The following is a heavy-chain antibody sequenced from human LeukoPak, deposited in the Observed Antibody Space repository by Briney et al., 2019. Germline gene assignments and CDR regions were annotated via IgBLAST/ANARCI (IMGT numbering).Heavy chain of an antibody. CDR1: GYSISSGYY. Sequence: SETLSLTCTVSGYSISSGYYWGWIRQPPGKGLEWIGSIYYSGSAYYNPSLKSRVTISVDTSKNQFSLKLSSVTAADTAVYYCARAKGADYYFDYWGQGTLVTVSS. D-gene: IGHD3-10*01. J-gene: IGHJ4*02. CDR3: ARAKGADYYFDY. V-gene: IGHV4-38-2*02. CDR2: IYYSGSA.